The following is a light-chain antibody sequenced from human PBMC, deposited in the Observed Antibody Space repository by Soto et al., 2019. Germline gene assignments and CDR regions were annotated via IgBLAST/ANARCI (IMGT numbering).Light chain of an antibody. CDR2: NNN. V-gene: IGLV1-44*01. Sequence: QSVLTQPPSASGTPGQRVTISCSGSSSNIGSYTVNWYQQLPGTAPKLLIYNNNQRPSGVPDRFSGSKSGTSASLAISGLQSEDEADHYCAAWDDSLNGVVFGGGTKLTVL. J-gene: IGLJ2*01. CDR3: AAWDDSLNGVV. CDR1: SSNIGSYT.